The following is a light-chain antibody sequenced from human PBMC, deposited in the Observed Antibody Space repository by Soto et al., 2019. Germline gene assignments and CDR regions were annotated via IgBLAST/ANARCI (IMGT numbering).Light chain of an antibody. Sequence: DIVLTQSPATLSFSPGQRATLSCRASQNFSNYVAWYQQKPGRAPRLLIYDASKRATGIPSRFSGSASGTDFTLTIARLEPEDFALYYCQVYGILPWTFGQGTKVDIK. J-gene: IGKJ1*01. CDR3: QVYGILPWT. V-gene: IGKV3-11*01. CDR2: DAS. CDR1: QNFSNY.